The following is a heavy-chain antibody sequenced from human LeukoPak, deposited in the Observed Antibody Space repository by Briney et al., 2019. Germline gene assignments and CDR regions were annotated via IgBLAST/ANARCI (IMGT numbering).Heavy chain of an antibody. J-gene: IGHJ6*02. CDR3: ARLAFGGPQGSYYYYGMDV. CDR2: TIPILGIA. D-gene: IGHD3-16*01. CDR1: GGTFSSYA. V-gene: IGHV1-69*04. Sequence: GASVKVSCKASGGTFSSYAISWVRQAPGQGLEWMGRTIPILGIANYAQKFQGRVTITADKSTSTAYMELSSLRSEDTAVYYCARLAFGGPQGSYYYYGMDVWGQGTTVTVSS.